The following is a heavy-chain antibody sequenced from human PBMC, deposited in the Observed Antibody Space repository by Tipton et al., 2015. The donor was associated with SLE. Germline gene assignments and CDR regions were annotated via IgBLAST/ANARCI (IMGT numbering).Heavy chain of an antibody. J-gene: IGHJ3*02. V-gene: IGHV7-4-1*01. CDR1: GYTFTSYA. CDR2: INTNTGNP. Sequence: QSGAEVKKPGASVKVSCKASGYTFTSYAMNWVRQAPGQGLEWMGWINTNTGNPTYAQGFTGRFVFSLDTSVSTAYLQICSLKAEDTAVYYCARDRPDIVVVPAAQAHDAFDIWGQGTMVTVSS. D-gene: IGHD2-2*01. CDR3: ARDRPDIVVVPAAQAHDAFDI.